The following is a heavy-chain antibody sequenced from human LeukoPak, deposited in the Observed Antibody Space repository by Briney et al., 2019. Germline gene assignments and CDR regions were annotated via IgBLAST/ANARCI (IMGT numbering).Heavy chain of an antibody. Sequence: GGSLRLSCAASGFTFDDYGMSWVRQAPGKGLEWVSGINWNGGSTGYADSVKGRFTISRDNAKNSLYLQMNSLRAEDMALYHCARDGKLDYGMDVWGQGTTVTVSS. D-gene: IGHD1-1*01. CDR2: INWNGGST. CDR1: GFTFDDYG. V-gene: IGHV3-20*01. J-gene: IGHJ6*02. CDR3: ARDGKLDYGMDV.